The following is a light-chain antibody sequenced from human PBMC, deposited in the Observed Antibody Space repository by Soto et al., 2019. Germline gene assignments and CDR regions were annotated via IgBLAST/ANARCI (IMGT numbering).Light chain of an antibody. Sequence: QSALTQPASVSGSLVQSITISCTGSSSNVRGYNFVSWYQQRPGEAPKLMIYAVTNRPSGVSNRFSGSKSGNTASLTISGLQAEDEADYYCSSYTSSNTLYVFGTGTKVTAL. CDR1: SSNVRGYNF. V-gene: IGLV2-14*01. CDR2: AVT. CDR3: SSYTSSNTLYV. J-gene: IGLJ1*01.